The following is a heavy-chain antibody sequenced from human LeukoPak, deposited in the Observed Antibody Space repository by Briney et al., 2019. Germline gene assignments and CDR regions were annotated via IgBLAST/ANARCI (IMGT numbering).Heavy chain of an antibody. D-gene: IGHD4-17*01. Sequence: SETLFLTCTVSNYSISSGYYWGWIRQPPGKGLEWIGTIYHSGTTYYNPSLKSRVTMSVDTSKNQFSLKLSSVTAAGTAIYYCARGPTTVTVRFGFDPWGQGTLVTVSS. CDR2: IYHSGTT. CDR1: NYSISSGYY. J-gene: IGHJ5*02. CDR3: ARGPTTVTVRFGFDP. V-gene: IGHV4-38-2*02.